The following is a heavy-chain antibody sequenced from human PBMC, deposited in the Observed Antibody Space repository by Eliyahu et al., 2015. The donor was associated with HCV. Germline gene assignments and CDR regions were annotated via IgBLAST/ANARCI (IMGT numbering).Heavy chain of an antibody. V-gene: IGHV3-7*01. Sequence: EVLLVESGGDLVQPGGSLRLSCAASGFXFXXXGMSWVRQTPGKGLEWVANIKQDGSETYYLDSVKGRFTVTRDNAKNSLYLEVNRLRSEDTAVYYCARGITYYYDSSGYYFQYWGQGTLVTVS. CDR1: GFXFXXXG. CDR3: ARGITYYYDSSGYYFQY. CDR2: IKQDGSET. D-gene: IGHD3-22*01. J-gene: IGHJ1*01.